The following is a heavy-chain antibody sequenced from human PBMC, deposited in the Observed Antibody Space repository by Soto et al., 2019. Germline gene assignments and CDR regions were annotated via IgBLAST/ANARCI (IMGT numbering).Heavy chain of an antibody. CDR1: GYSFTSYW. Sequence: GESLKISCKGSGYSFTSYWISWVRQMPGKGLEWMGRINPSDSYTNYSPSFQGHVTISADKSISTAYLQWSSLKASDTAMYYCARHDSSGYYCDYWGQGTLVTVSS. D-gene: IGHD3-22*01. CDR2: INPSDSYT. CDR3: ARHDSSGYYCDY. J-gene: IGHJ4*02. V-gene: IGHV5-10-1*01.